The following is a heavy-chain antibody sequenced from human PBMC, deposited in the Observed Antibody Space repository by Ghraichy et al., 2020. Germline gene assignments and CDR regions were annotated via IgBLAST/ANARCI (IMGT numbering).Heavy chain of an antibody. Sequence: SETLSLTCTVSGGSISSSSYYWGWIRQPPGKGLEWIGSIYYSGSTYYNPSLKSRVTISVDTSKNQFSLKLSSVTAADTAVYYCASLVVPAATDDAFDIWGQGTMVTVSS. V-gene: IGHV4-39*01. CDR1: GGSISSSSYY. D-gene: IGHD2-2*01. J-gene: IGHJ3*02. CDR3: ASLVVPAATDDAFDI. CDR2: IYYSGST.